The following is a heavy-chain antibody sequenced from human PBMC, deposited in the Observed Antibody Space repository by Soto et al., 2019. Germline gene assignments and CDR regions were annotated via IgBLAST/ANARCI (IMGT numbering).Heavy chain of an antibody. J-gene: IGHJ4*02. D-gene: IGHD3-22*01. CDR2: SSRSGSTI. CDR1: GFSFSDYE. CDR3: AIGYYSKKFDY. Sequence: EVQPVESGGGVVQPGGSLRLSCAASGFSFSDYEMNWVRQAPGKGLEWVSYSSRSGSTIEYADSVKGRFTISRDYAKTSLYLQMNSLRVEDTAVYYCAIGYYSKKFDYWGQGTLVTVSS. V-gene: IGHV3-48*03.